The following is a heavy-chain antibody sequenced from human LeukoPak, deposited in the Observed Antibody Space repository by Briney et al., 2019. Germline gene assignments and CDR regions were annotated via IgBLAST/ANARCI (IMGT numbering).Heavy chain of an antibody. CDR2: ISWNSGSI. V-gene: IGHV3-9*01. CDR3: AKVRAYGDYDAFDI. Sequence: PGRSLRLSCAASGFTFDDYAMRWVRQAPGKGLEWVSGISWNSGSIGYADSVEGRFTISRDNAKNSLYLQMNSLRAEDTALYYCAKVRAYGDYDAFDIWGQGTMVTVSS. CDR1: GFTFDDYA. J-gene: IGHJ3*02. D-gene: IGHD4-17*01.